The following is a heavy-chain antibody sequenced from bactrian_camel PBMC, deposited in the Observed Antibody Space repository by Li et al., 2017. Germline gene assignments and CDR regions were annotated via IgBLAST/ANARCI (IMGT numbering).Heavy chain of an antibody. J-gene: IGHJ4*01. Sequence: HVQLVESGGGTVQPGGSLTLSCAVSGFLFGPDRYCMGWFRQVPGTEREAVAATHRDRGSSYADSAKGRFTISLDNANNTLYLQMNDLRPEDAAVYYCASGFWPRTQSRDVRRALDSSDCSSDSARYQYWGQGTQVTVS. CDR2: THRDRGS. CDR1: GFLFGPDRYC. V-gene: IGHV3S26*01. D-gene: IGHD6*01. CDR3: ASGFWPRTQSRDVRRALDSSDCSSDSARYQY.